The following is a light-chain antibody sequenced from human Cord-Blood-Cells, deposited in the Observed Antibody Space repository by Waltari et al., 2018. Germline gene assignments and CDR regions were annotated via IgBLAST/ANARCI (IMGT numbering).Light chain of an antibody. Sequence: DIVMTQSPDSLAVSLGERATINCKSSQSVLYSSNNKNYLAWYQQKPGQPPKLLIYLASTREFGVPERFRCSGSGTDFTLTISSLQAEDVAVYYCQQYYSTPFTFGPGTKVDIK. V-gene: IGKV4-1*01. CDR3: QQYYSTPFT. CDR1: QSVLYSSNNKNY. J-gene: IGKJ3*01. CDR2: LAS.